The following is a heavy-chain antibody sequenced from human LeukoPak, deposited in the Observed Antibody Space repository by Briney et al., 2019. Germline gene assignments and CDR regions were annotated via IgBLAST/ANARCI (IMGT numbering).Heavy chain of an antibody. V-gene: IGHV3-23*01. Sequence: GGSLRLSCAASGFTFSNYAMSWVRQAPGKGLEWVSSISGSGGSTYYADSVKGQFTISRDNSKNTLYLQMNSLRAEDTAVYYCARAGGYSYYGYMDVWGKGTTVTVSS. J-gene: IGHJ6*03. D-gene: IGHD5-18*01. CDR1: GFTFSNYA. CDR3: ARAGGYSYYGYMDV. CDR2: ISGSGGST.